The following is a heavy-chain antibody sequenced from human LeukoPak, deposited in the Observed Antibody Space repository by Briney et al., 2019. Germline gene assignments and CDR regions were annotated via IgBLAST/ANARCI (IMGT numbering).Heavy chain of an antibody. CDR1: GGIFRSYA. Sequence: SVKVSCKASGGIFRSYAISWVRQAPGQGLEWMGGIIPIFGTANYAQKFQGRVTITADESTSTAYMELSSLRSEDTAVYYCARDTGILTGYDDYWGQGTLVTVSS. CDR2: IIPIFGTA. CDR3: ARDTGILTGYDDY. D-gene: IGHD3-9*01. V-gene: IGHV1-69*01. J-gene: IGHJ4*02.